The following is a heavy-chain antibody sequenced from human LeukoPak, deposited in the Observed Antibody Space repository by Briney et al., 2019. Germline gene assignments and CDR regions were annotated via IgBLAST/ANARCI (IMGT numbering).Heavy chain of an antibody. D-gene: IGHD1-26*01. V-gene: IGHV1-69*10. CDR2: IIPILGIA. CDR3: ARQATSIVGATTNWFDP. Sequence: ASVKVSCKASGGTFSSYAISWVRQAPGQGLEWMGGIIPILGIANYAQKFQGRVTITADKSTSTAYMELSSLRSEDTAVYYCARQATSIVGATTNWFDPWGQGTLVAVSS. J-gene: IGHJ5*02. CDR1: GGTFSSYA.